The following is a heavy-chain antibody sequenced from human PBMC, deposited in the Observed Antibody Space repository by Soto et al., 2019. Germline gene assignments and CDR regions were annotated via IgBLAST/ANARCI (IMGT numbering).Heavy chain of an antibody. CDR1: GGSFSGYY. CDR3: ARGQRRDGYNYPYY. Sequence: SETLSLTCAVYGGSFSGYYWSWIRQPPGKGLEWIGEINHSGSTNYNPSLKSRVTISVDTSKNQFSLKLSSVTAADTAVYYCARGQRRDGYNYPYYWGQGTLVTVSS. V-gene: IGHV4-34*01. D-gene: IGHD5-12*01. J-gene: IGHJ4*02. CDR2: INHSGST.